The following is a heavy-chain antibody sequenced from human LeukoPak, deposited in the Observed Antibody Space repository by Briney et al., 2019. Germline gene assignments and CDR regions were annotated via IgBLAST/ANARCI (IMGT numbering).Heavy chain of an antibody. CDR1: GFTFSDYD. J-gene: IGHJ4*02. CDR3: GRAFPPLRTSSAGDL. D-gene: IGHD3-16*01. Sequence: KPGGSLRLSCSASGFTFSDYDMNWVRQAPGKGLEWVSSISGLSTHIYYGDSAKGRFSISRDNAKNSVYLQMNSLGVEDTAIYYCGRAFPPLRTSSAGDLWGQGILVTVSS. V-gene: IGHV3-69-1*02. CDR2: ISGLSTHI.